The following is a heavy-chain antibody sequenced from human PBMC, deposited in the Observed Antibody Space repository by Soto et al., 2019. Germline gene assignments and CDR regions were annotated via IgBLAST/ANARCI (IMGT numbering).Heavy chain of an antibody. CDR2: MYYSGSS. CDR3: ARQRLLRLKPDFDI. V-gene: IGHV4-39*01. CDR1: GGSTSDKSYF. J-gene: IGHJ4*02. Sequence: SESLSLTCSVSGGSTSDKSYFWGWVRQSPGKGLEWIGSMYYSGSSYYNPSLKSRVAISVDTSKNQFSLKLRSVTAADTAVYLCARQRLLRLKPDFDIWGQGTLVTVSS. D-gene: IGHD2-21*02.